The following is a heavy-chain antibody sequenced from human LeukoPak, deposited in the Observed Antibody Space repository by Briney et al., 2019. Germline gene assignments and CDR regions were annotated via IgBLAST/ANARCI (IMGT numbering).Heavy chain of an antibody. CDR2: INNDGSVT. V-gene: IGHV3-74*01. D-gene: IGHD6-19*01. CDR3: ARRMAVAGTSPFDY. J-gene: IGHJ4*02. Sequence: PGGSLRLSCAASGFSFSSYWMHWVRQVPGKGLVWVACINNDGSVTIYADSVKGRFTMSRDSAKNTLYLQMTSLRAEDTAVYYCARRMAVAGTSPFDYWGQGTLVTVSS. CDR1: GFSFSSYW.